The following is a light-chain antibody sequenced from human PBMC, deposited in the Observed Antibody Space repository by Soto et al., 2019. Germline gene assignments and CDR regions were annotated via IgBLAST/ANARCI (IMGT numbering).Light chain of an antibody. Sequence: DIQMTQSPSSLSASVGDRVTITCRASQAIYNYLAWYQQKPGKVPTLLISAASTLQSGVPSRFSGSGSGTDFTLTISRLHPEDVATYYCQKFSAVPTFGGGTKVEI. CDR2: AAS. V-gene: IGKV1-27*01. CDR1: QAIYNY. J-gene: IGKJ4*01. CDR3: QKFSAVPT.